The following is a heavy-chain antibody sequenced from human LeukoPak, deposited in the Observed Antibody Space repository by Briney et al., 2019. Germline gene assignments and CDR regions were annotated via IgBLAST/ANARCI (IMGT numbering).Heavy chain of an antibody. J-gene: IGHJ3*01. D-gene: IGHD2/OR15-2a*01. Sequence: PGGSLRLSCAVSRFAFSNYGMSWVRQAPGKGLEWVANINQDGSGKSYVDSVKGRFTISRDNADNSLYLQVNSLRAEDTAVYYCLRVRGPFLFAFDVWGQGTMVTVSS. CDR2: INQDGSGK. CDR3: LRVRGPFLFAFDV. CDR1: RFAFSNYG. V-gene: IGHV3-7*01.